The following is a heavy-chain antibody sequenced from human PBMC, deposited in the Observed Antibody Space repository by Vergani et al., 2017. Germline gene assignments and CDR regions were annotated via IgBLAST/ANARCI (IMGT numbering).Heavy chain of an antibody. J-gene: IGHJ6*02. CDR1: GYTFTGYY. CDR2: INPNSGGT. D-gene: IGHD6-13*01. CDR3: ARGPYSSSFYYYYGMDV. V-gene: IGHV1-2*04. Sequence: QVQLVQSGAEVKKPGASVKVSCKASGYTFTGYYMHWVRQAPGQGLEWMGWINPNSGGTNDAQKLQGWVTMTRDTSISTAYMELSRLRSDDTAVYYCARGPYSSSFYYYYGMDVWGQGTTVTVSS.